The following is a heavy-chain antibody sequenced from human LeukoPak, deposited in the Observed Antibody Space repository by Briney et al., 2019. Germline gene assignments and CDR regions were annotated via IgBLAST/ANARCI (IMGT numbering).Heavy chain of an antibody. D-gene: IGHD6-19*01. V-gene: IGHV4-31*03. CDR1: GASVSSGGHY. Sequence: SQTLSLTCTVSGASVSSGGHYWTWIRQHPGKGLEWIGYINYNWKTYYNPSLKSRVVISLDASKNQFSLNLSSVTAADTAIYYCATLYTSGWFVDCWGQGILVTVSS. CDR2: INYNWKT. CDR3: ATLYTSGWFVDC. J-gene: IGHJ4*02.